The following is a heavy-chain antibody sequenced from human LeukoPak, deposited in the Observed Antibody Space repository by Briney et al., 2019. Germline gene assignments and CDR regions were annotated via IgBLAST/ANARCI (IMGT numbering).Heavy chain of an antibody. CDR2: IYYSGST. CDR3: ARAIFGSGSYYIID. D-gene: IGHD3-10*01. V-gene: IGHV4-61*01. J-gene: IGHJ4*02. Sequence: SETLSLTCTVSGGSISSVSYYWSWIRQPPGKGLEWIGYIYYSGSTNYNPSLKSRVTISVDTSKNQFSLKLSSVTAADTAVYYCARAIFGSGSYYIIDWGQGTLVTVSS. CDR1: GGSISSVSYY.